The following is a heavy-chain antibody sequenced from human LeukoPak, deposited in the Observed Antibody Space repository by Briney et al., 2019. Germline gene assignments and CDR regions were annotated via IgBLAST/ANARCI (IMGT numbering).Heavy chain of an antibody. V-gene: IGHV3-9*01. CDR2: ISWNSGSI. CDR1: GFTFDDYA. CDR3: AKDRHSSGWYSSGMDV. Sequence: GGSLRLSCAASGFTFDDYAMHWVRQAPGKGLEWVSGISWNSGSIGYADSVKGRFTISRDNSKNTLYLQMNSLRAEDTAVYYCAKDRHSSGWYSSGMDVWGQGTTVTVSS. J-gene: IGHJ6*02. D-gene: IGHD6-19*01.